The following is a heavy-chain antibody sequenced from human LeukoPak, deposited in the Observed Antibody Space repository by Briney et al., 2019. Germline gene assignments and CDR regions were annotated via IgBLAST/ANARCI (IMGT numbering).Heavy chain of an antibody. J-gene: IGHJ4*02. CDR2: ISYSGVDT. V-gene: IGHV3-23*01. Sequence: PGGSLRLSCAVSGFTFSSYAMNWVRQTPGKGLEWVSAISYSGVDTYYTDSVKGRFTISRDNSKNTLYLQMNSLRAEDTAVYYCAKDHWGKYYSLFDFWGQGTLVNVSS. CDR3: AKDHWGKYYSLFDF. D-gene: IGHD2/OR15-2a*01. CDR1: GFTFSSYA.